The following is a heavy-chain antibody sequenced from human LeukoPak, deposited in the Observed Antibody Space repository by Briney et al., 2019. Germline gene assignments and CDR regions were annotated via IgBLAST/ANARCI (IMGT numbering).Heavy chain of an antibody. D-gene: IGHD5-18*01. CDR2: IYYSGST. V-gene: IGHV4-59*01. CDR1: GGSISSYY. J-gene: IGHJ3*02. Sequence: SETLSLTCTVSGGSISSYYWSWIRQPPGKGLEWIGYIYYSGSTNYNPSLKSRVTISVDTSKNQFSLKLSSVTAADTAVYYCARVKGIYSLWDDAFDIWGHGTMVTVSS. CDR3: ARVKGIYSLWDDAFDI.